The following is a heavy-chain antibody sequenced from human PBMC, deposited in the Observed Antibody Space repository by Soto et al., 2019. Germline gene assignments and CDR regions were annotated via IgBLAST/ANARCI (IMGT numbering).Heavy chain of an antibody. CDR1: RVAFSKFI. V-gene: IGHV1-69*13. D-gene: IGHD6-19*01. Sequence: SVKVSCKASRVAFSKFIVTWVRQAPGLGLEWVGGIIPIFGTANYAQKFQGRVTITADESTSTSYMEVNNLRSEDTAVYYCAKVRYSSPMGYYYGMDVWGQGTTGTVSS. J-gene: IGHJ6*02. CDR3: AKVRYSSPMGYYYGMDV. CDR2: IIPIFGTA.